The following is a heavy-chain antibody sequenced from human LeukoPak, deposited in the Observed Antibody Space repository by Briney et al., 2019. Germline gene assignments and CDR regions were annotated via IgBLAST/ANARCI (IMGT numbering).Heavy chain of an antibody. CDR2: IYYSKNT. Sequence: RPSETLSLTCTVSGGSISSSSAYWGWIRQPPAKGLEWIGSIYYSKNTYYNPSLKSRVTISADTSKNQFSLTLGSVSATDTAVYYCVSPRGFSYGYFDYWGQGTLVTVSS. D-gene: IGHD5-18*01. V-gene: IGHV4-39*01. CDR1: GGSISSSSAY. CDR3: VSPRGFSYGYFDY. J-gene: IGHJ4*02.